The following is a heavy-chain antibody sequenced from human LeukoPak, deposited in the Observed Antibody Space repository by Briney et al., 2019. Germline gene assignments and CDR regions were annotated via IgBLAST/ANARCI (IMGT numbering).Heavy chain of an antibody. Sequence: GGSLRLSCAASGFTVRSNYMSWVRQAPGKGLEWVSLLYSSDSTYYADYVEGRFTITRHNSKNTLYLQMNSLRAEDTAVYYCARLVRGSYLDYWGQGTLVTVSS. D-gene: IGHD1-26*01. CDR1: GFTVRSNY. J-gene: IGHJ4*02. CDR3: ARLVRGSYLDY. V-gene: IGHV3-53*04. CDR2: LYSSDST.